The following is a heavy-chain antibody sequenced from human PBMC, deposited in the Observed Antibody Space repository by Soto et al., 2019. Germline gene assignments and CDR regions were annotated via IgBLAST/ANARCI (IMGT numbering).Heavy chain of an antibody. D-gene: IGHD4-4*01. V-gene: IGHV3-23*01. CDR3: AKDGSPYMTTVIWFDP. CDR1: GFTFSSYA. J-gene: IGHJ5*02. Sequence: GGSLRLSCAASGFTFSSYAMSWVRQAPGKGLEWVSAISGSGGSTYYADSVKGRFTISRDNSKNTLYLQMNSLRAEDTAVYYCAKDGSPYMTTVIWFDPWGQGTLVTVSS. CDR2: ISGSGGST.